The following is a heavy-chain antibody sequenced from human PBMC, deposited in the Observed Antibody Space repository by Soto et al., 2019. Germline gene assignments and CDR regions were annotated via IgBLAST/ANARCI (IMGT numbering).Heavy chain of an antibody. J-gene: IGHJ6*02. D-gene: IGHD2-2*01. CDR2: ISHSGYT. CDR1: GYVITNGYH. Sequence: SETLSLTCAVSGYVITNGYHWGWIRQPSGKELEWIGTISHSGYTYYNPSLKSRVTISIDTAKNHLSLILSSVTAADTATYYCTRIYCTTTSCFINGMDVWGQGTTVTVSS. CDR3: TRIYCTTTSCFINGMDV. V-gene: IGHV4-38-2*01.